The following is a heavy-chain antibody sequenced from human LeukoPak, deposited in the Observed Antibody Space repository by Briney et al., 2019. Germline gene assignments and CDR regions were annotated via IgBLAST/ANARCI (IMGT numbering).Heavy chain of an antibody. V-gene: IGHV4-34*01. D-gene: IGHD3-22*01. CDR1: GGSFSGYY. CDR2: INHSGST. J-gene: IGHJ4*02. Sequence: PSETLSLTCAVYGGSFSGYYWSWIRQPPGKGLEWIGEINHSGSTNYNPSLKSRVTISVDTSKNQFSLKLSSVTAADTAVYYCAGLPGYYDSSGVDYWGQGTLVTVSS. CDR3: AGLPGYYDSSGVDY.